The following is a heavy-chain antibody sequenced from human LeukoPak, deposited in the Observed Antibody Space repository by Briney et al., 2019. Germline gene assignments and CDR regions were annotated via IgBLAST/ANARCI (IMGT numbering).Heavy chain of an antibody. CDR2: ISYDGSNK. CDR1: GFTFSSYG. V-gene: IGHV3-30*18. D-gene: IGHD3-10*01. Sequence: GGSLRLSCAASGFTFSSYGMHWVRQAPGKGLGWVAVISYDGSNKYYADSVKGRFTISRDNSKNTLYLQMNSLRAEDTAVYYCAKRFRDYYGSGSYGDYWGQGTLVTVSS. CDR3: AKRFRDYYGSGSYGDY. J-gene: IGHJ4*02.